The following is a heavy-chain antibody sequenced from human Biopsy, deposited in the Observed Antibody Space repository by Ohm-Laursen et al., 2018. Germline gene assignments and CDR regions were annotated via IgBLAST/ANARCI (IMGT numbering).Heavy chain of an antibody. CDR1: GFTFSSYG. CDR2: IWYDGSNK. Sequence: SLRLSCAASGFTFSSYGIHWVRQAPGKGLEWVAVIWYDGSNKYSADSVKGRFSISSDNSKNTVYLQMNSLRAADTAVYYCARDRYYGSESYYSHYNMDVWGQGTTVSVSS. J-gene: IGHJ6*02. V-gene: IGHV3-33*01. D-gene: IGHD3-10*01. CDR3: ARDRYYGSESYYSHYNMDV.